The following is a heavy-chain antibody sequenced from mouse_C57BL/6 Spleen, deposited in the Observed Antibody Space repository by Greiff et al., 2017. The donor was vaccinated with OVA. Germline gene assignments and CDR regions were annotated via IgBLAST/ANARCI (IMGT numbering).Heavy chain of an antibody. CDR3: AIHDLSAEVATDD. Sequence: VQLQQPGAELVKPGASVKVSCKASGYTFTSYWMHWVKQRPGQGLEWIGRIHPSDSDTNYNQKFKGKATLTVDKSSSTAYMQLSSLTSEDSVVDYCAIHDLSAEVATDDWGQGTTLTVAS. CDR2: IHPSDSDT. D-gene: IGHD1-1*01. V-gene: IGHV1-74*01. J-gene: IGHJ2*01. CDR1: GYTFTSYW.